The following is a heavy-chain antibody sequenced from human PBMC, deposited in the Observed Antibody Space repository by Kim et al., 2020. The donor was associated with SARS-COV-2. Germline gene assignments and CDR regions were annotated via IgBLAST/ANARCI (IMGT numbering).Heavy chain of an antibody. Sequence: GGSLRLSCAASGFTFSDYYMSWIRQAPGKGLEWVSYISSSVGTIYYADSVKGRFTISRDNAKNSLHLQMNSLRAEDTAVYYCARGGGDFWSGHPPYGMDVWGQGTTVTV. D-gene: IGHD3-3*01. V-gene: IGHV3-11*01. CDR3: ARGGGDFWSGHPPYGMDV. CDR2: ISSSVGTI. J-gene: IGHJ6*02. CDR1: GFTFSDYY.